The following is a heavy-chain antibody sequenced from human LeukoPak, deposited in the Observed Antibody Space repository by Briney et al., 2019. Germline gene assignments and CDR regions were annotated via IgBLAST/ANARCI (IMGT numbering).Heavy chain of an antibody. D-gene: IGHD2-15*01. CDR3: ARSFRMYCSGGSCYSGGWFGR. J-gene: IGHJ5*02. V-gene: IGHV1-69*01. CDR1: GCTFSRYA. CDR2: IIPIFGTA. Sequence: SSVTVSCKGSGCTFSRYAISWVRQAPGQGLEWMGGIIPIFGTAHYAHKFQGRVMLHADESTNTAYMGPSSLPYDDTAVYYCARSFRMYCSGGSCYSGGWFGRWGQGTLVTVS.